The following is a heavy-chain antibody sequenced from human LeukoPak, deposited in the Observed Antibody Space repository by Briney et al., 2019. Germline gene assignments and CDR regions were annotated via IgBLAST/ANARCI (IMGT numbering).Heavy chain of an antibody. V-gene: IGHV4-31*03. D-gene: IGHD6-13*01. Sequence: SETLSPTCTVSGGSISSGGYYWSWIRQHPGKGLEWIGYIYYSGSTYYNPSLKSRVTISVDTSKNQFSLKLSSVTAADTAVYYCARVVEDSSSWYGGWFDYWGQGTLVTVSS. CDR3: ARVVEDSSSWYGGWFDY. J-gene: IGHJ4*02. CDR2: IYYSGST. CDR1: GGSISSGGYY.